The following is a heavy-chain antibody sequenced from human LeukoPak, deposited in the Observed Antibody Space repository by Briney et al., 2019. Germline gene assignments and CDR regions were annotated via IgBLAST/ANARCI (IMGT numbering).Heavy chain of an antibody. J-gene: IGHJ4*02. CDR2: IYPKSGGT. D-gene: IGHD2-15*01. CDR1: GYTFSDYY. V-gene: IGHV1-2*02. Sequence: GASVKVSCKTSGYTFSDYYMHWVRQAPGQGLEWMGWIYPKSGGTSYARSFNGRLTMTRDTSISTVYMELSSLRSEDTAMFFCARGRLASPATPFDRWGQGTLVTVSS. CDR3: ARGRLASPATPFDR.